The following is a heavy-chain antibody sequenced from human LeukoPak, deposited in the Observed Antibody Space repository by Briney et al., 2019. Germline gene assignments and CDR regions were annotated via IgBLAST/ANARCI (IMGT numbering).Heavy chain of an antibody. CDR1: GYTFTDYY. J-gene: IGHJ6*03. CDR3: ATTTDRTGLRWHYYMDV. D-gene: IGHD5-24*01. CDR2: VDPKNGET. Sequence: ASVKVSCKASGYTFTDYYIHWLQQAPGKGLQWMGRVDPKNGETLYAETFQARVTITVDRSTDTAHMELSRLTSDDTAVFYCATTTDRTGLRWHYYMDVWGKGTTVIVSS. V-gene: IGHV1-69-2*01.